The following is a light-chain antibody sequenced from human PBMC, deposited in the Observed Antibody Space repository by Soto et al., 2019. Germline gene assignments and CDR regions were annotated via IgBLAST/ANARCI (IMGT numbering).Light chain of an antibody. CDR1: QSVNSHY. Sequence: VLTQSPGTLSLSPGERATLSCRASQSVNSHYLAWYHQKPGQAPRLLIFGASTRATGTSDRFRGSGSGTDFTLTINRLEPEDLAVYYCQQYGRTFGQGTKLEIK. V-gene: IGKV3-20*01. J-gene: IGKJ2*01. CDR3: QQYGRT. CDR2: GAS.